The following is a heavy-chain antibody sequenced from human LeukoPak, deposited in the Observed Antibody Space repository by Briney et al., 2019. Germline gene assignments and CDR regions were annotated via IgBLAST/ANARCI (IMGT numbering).Heavy chain of an antibody. CDR3: ARHRDQNWFDP. J-gene: IGHJ5*02. Sequence: GESLKISCKGSGYSFTSEWIGWVRQMPGKGLEWVGIIYPGDSDTTYSPSFDGQVTISVDKSISTAYLQWSSLKVSDTAIYYCARHRDQNWFDPWGQGTLVTVSS. V-gene: IGHV5-51*01. CDR1: GYSFTSEW. CDR2: IYPGDSDT. D-gene: IGHD5-24*01.